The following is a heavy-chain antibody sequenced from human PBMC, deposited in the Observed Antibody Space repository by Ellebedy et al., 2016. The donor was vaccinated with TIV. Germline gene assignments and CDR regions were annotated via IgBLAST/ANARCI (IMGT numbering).Heavy chain of an antibody. J-gene: IGHJ3*02. V-gene: IGHV4-34*01. CDR2: INHSGST. D-gene: IGHD6-6*01. Sequence: SQTLSLTCAVYGVSFSGYYWSWIRQPPGKGLEWIGEINHSGSTNYNPSLKSRVTISVDTSKNQFSLKLSSVTAADTAVYYCARAYSSSSGKNAFDIWGQGTMVTVSS. CDR1: GVSFSGYY. CDR3: ARAYSSSSGKNAFDI.